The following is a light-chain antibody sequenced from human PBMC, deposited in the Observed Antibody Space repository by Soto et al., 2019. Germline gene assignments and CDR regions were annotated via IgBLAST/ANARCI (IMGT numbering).Light chain of an antibody. CDR1: TSNIGSNY. CDR2: RNN. Sequence: QSVLTQPPSASGTPGQGVTISCSGSTSNIGSNYVYWYQQLPGTAPKLLIYRNNQRPSGVPDRFSGSKSGTSASLAISGLRSDNEADYFGPTWDNSLNVFYVFGTGTKLPVL. J-gene: IGLJ1*01. V-gene: IGLV1-47*01. CDR3: PTWDNSLNVFYV.